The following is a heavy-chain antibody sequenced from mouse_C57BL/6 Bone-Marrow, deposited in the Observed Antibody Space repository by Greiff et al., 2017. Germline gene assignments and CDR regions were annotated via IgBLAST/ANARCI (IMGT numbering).Heavy chain of an antibody. D-gene: IGHD1-1*01. Sequence: QVQLQQSGAELARPGASVKLSCKASGYTFTSYGISWVKQRPGQGLGWIGEIYPRSGNTYYNEKFKGKATLTADKSSSTAYMELRSLTSEDSAVYFCARGLYYGSNYWYFDVWGTGTTVTVAS. CDR1: GYTFTSYG. V-gene: IGHV1-81*01. J-gene: IGHJ1*03. CDR3: ARGLYYGSNYWYFDV. CDR2: IYPRSGNT.